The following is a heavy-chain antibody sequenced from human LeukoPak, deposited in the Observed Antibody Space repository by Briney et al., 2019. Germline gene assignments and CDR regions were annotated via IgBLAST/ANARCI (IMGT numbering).Heavy chain of an antibody. D-gene: IGHD5-18*01. V-gene: IGHV4-4*02. CDR1: GGSISSSNW. CDR2: IYHSGST. J-gene: IGHJ4*02. Sequence: PSETLSLTCAVSGGSISSSNWWSWVRQPPGKGLEWIGSIYHSGSTYYNPSLKSRVTISVDTSKNQFSLKLSSVTAADTAVYYCARGGYSYGYGWYFDYWGQGTLVTVSS. CDR3: ARGGYSYGYGWYFDY.